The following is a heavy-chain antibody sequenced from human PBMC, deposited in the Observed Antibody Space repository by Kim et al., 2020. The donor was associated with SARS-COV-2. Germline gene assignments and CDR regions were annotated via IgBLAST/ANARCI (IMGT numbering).Heavy chain of an antibody. V-gene: IGHV1-2*06. D-gene: IGHD2-21*02. CDR3: ATPLRGDFFYYGMEV. Sequence: ASVKVSCKSSGYTFTAYYMFWVRQAPGQGLDWMGRINPNSGDTNYSQKFRGRVTMTRDTSIDTVYRELSRLRSDDTAVYYCATPLRGDFFYYGMEVWGQGTTVTVSS. CDR1: GYTFTAYY. J-gene: IGHJ6*02. CDR2: INPNSGDT.